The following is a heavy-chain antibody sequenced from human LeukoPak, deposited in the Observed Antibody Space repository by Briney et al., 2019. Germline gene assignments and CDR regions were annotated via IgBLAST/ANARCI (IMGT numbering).Heavy chain of an antibody. J-gene: IGHJ4*02. Sequence: GALRLSCGASGFILSSQAMHWVHQAPGKGLEWVAVILSDGNNKYYADSVKGRFTLSRDNSKNTLYLQMNSLRPEDTAVYYCARDPGFLQQLGTQFDYWGQGTLVTVSS. CDR1: GFILSSQA. CDR2: ILSDGNNK. D-gene: IGHD6-13*01. V-gene: IGHV3-30-3*01. CDR3: ARDPGFLQQLGTQFDY.